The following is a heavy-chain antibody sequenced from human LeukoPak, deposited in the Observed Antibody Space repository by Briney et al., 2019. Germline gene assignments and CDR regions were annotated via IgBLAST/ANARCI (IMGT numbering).Heavy chain of an antibody. CDR3: AMSRYYGSGPNWFDP. Sequence: SVKVSCKASGGTFSSYAISWVRQAPGQGLEWMVGIIPIFGTANYAQKFQGRVTITADESTSTAYMELSSLRSEDTAVYYCAMSRYYGSGPNWFDPWGQGTLVTVSS. CDR1: GGTFSSYA. D-gene: IGHD3-10*01. V-gene: IGHV1-69*13. CDR2: IIPIFGTA. J-gene: IGHJ5*02.